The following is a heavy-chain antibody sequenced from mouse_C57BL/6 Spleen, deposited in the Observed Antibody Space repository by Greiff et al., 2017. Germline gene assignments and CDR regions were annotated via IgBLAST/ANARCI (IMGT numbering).Heavy chain of an antibody. J-gene: IGHJ4*01. D-gene: IGHD1-1*01. Sequence: EVQLQQSGPELVKPGASVKMSCKASGYTFTDYNMHWVKQSHGKSLEWIGYINPNNGGTSYNQKFKGKATLTVNKSSSTAYMELRSLTSEDSAVYYCAPGIRSNYYAMDYWGQGTSVTVSS. CDR2: INPNNGGT. CDR3: APGIRSNYYAMDY. CDR1: GYTFTDYN. V-gene: IGHV1-22*01.